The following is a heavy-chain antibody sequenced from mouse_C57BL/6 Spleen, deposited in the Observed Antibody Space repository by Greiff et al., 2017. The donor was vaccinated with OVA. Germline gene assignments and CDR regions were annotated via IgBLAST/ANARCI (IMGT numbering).Heavy chain of an antibody. D-gene: IGHD2-1*01. Sequence: QVHVKQSGAELVKPGASVKISCKASGYAFSSYWMNWVKQRPGKGLEWIGQIYPGDGDTNYNGKFKGKATLTADKSSSTAYMQLSSLTSEDSAVYFCARKAGNSYWYFDVWGTGTTVTVSS. CDR1: GYAFSSYW. J-gene: IGHJ1*03. CDR3: ARKAGNSYWYFDV. CDR2: IYPGDGDT. V-gene: IGHV1-80*01.